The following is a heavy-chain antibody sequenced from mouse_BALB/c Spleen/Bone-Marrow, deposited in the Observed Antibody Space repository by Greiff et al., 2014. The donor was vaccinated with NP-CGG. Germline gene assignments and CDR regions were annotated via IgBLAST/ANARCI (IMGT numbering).Heavy chain of an antibody. D-gene: IGHD1-1*01. CDR3: ARRTTTVVATDY. Sequence: VQLQQSGAELVKPGASVKLSCKASGYTFTSYWMHWVKQRPGQGLEWIGEINPSNGRTNYNEKFKSKATLTVDKSSSTAYMQLSSLTAEDSAVYYCARRTTTVVATDYWGQGTPLTVSS. CDR1: GYTFTSYW. V-gene: IGHV1S81*02. J-gene: IGHJ2*01. CDR2: INPSNGRT.